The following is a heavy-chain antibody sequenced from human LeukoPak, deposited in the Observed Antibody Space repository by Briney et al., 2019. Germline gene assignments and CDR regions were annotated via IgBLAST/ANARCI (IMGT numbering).Heavy chain of an antibody. CDR3: AGDSSGPLSVDY. CDR1: GGSISSSSYY. J-gene: IGHJ4*02. V-gene: IGHV4-39*07. Sequence: PSETLSLTCTVSGGSISSSSYYWGWIRQPPGKGLEWIGSIYYSGSTYYNPSLKSRVTISVDTSKNQFSLKLSSVTAADTAVYYCAGDSSGPLSVDYWGQGTLVTVSS. CDR2: IYYSGST. D-gene: IGHD3-22*01.